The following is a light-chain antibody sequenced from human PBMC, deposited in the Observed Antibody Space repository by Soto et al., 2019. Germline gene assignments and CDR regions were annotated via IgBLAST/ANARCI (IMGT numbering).Light chain of an antibody. CDR2: TND. J-gene: IGLJ1*01. CDR3: SSWDDNLDAVV. Sequence: QSVLTQPPSASGTPGQMVTISCSGSGSNIGSNTVNWYQQLPGTAPKLLIYTNDQRPSGVPDRFSGSRSGTSASLAISGLQFEDEADYHCSSWDDNLDAVVFGAGTKVTVL. V-gene: IGLV1-44*01. CDR1: GSNIGSNT.